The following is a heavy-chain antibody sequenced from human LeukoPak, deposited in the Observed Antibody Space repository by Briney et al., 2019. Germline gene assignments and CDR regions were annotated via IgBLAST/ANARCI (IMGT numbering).Heavy chain of an antibody. D-gene: IGHD3-3*01. J-gene: IGHJ4*02. CDR3: ARHHPLGVVIIGLSPYFDY. CDR2: IYYSGST. CDR1: GGSISSYY. Sequence: SETLSLTCTVSGGSISSYYWSWIRQPPGKGLEWIGYIYYSGSTNYNPSLKSRVTISVDTSKNQFSLKLSSVTAADTAVYYCARHHPLGVVIIGLSPYFDYWGQGTLVTVSS. V-gene: IGHV4-59*08.